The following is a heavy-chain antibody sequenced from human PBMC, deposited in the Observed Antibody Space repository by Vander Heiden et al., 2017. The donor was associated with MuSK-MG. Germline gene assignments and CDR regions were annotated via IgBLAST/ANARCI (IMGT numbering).Heavy chain of an antibody. CDR1: GGSFSGYY. D-gene: IGHD3-22*01. J-gene: IGHJ4*02. Sequence: QVQLQQWGAGLLKPSETLSLTCAVYGGSFSGYYWSWIRQPPGKGLEWIGEINHSGSTNYNPSLKSRVTISVDTSKNQFSLKLSSVTAADTAVYYCARGRRNYYDSSGYNIDYWGQGTLVTVSS. CDR2: INHSGST. CDR3: ARGRRNYYDSSGYNIDY. V-gene: IGHV4-34*01.